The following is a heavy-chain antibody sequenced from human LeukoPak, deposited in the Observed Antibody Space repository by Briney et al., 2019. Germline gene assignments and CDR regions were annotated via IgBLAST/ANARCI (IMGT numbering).Heavy chain of an antibody. CDR2: ISSSGSTI. Sequence: GGSLILSCAASGFSFSSYEMNWVRQAPGKGLEWISYISSSGSTIYYADSVKGRFTLSRDNAKNSLYLQMNSLRAEDTAVYYCARAESSWYSLDYWGQGTLVTVSS. J-gene: IGHJ4*02. D-gene: IGHD6-13*01. V-gene: IGHV3-48*03. CDR1: GFSFSSYE. CDR3: ARAESSWYSLDY.